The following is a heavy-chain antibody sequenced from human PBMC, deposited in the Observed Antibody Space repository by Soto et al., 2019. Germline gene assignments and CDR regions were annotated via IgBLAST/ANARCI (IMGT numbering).Heavy chain of an antibody. V-gene: IGHV1-69*04. CDR1: GGTFSSYT. D-gene: IGHD3-9*01. Sequence: SVKVSCKASGGTFSSYTISWVRQAPGQGLEWMGRIIPILGIANYAQKFQGRVTITADKSTSTAYMELSSLRSEDTAVYYCARDRGNGVLRYFDWLSHANYYYCYGMEVWGQ. CDR2: IIPILGIA. CDR3: ARDRGNGVLRYFDWLSHANYYYCYGMEV. J-gene: IGHJ6*02.